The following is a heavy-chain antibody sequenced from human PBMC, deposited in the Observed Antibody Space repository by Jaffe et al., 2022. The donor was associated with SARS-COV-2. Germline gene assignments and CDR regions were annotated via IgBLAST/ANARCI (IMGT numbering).Heavy chain of an antibody. J-gene: IGHJ6*02. CDR1: GFTFSSYG. V-gene: IGHV3-33*01. D-gene: IGHD6-13*01. CDR3: AREPYSSSWYEYYYYYGMDV. Sequence: QVQLVESGGGVVQPGRSLRLSCAASGFTFSSYGMHWVRQAPGKGLEWVAVIWYDGSNKYYADSVKGRFTISRDNSKNTLYLQMNSLRAEDTAVYYCAREPYSSSWYEYYYYYGMDVWGQGTTVTVSS. CDR2: IWYDGSNK.